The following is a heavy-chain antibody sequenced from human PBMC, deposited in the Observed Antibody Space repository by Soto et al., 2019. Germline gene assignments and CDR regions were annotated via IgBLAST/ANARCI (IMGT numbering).Heavy chain of an antibody. CDR1: GFTFSSYA. J-gene: IGHJ4*02. CDR2: ISGSGVST. Sequence: GSLRLSGAASGFTFSSYAMSWVRQAPGKGLEWVSAISGSGVSTYYADSVKGRFTISRDNSKNTLYLQMNSLRAEDTAVYYCAKSPGMYYYDSSGYYHYDYWGQGTLVTVSS. D-gene: IGHD3-22*01. CDR3: AKSPGMYYYDSSGYYHYDY. V-gene: IGHV3-23*01.